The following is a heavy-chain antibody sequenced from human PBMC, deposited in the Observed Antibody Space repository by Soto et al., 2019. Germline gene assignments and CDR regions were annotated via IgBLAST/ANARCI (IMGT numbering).Heavy chain of an antibody. V-gene: IGHV3-30-3*01. CDR1: GFTFSSYA. CDR2: ISYDGNNK. CDR3: ASPRDGYNYRFYYYGVHV. Sequence: PGGSLRLSCAASGFTFSSYAMHWVRQAPGKGLEWVAVISYDGNNKDYADSVKGRFTISRDNSKNTLYLQMNSLRAEDTAVYYCASPRDGYNYRFYYYGVHVWGQGTTVTVSS. D-gene: IGHD5-12*01. J-gene: IGHJ6*02.